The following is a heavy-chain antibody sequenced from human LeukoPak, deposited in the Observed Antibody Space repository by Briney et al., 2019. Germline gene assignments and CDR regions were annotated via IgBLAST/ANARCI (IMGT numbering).Heavy chain of an antibody. V-gene: IGHV3-23*01. CDR2: ISGSGGST. CDR3: AKDESGWDYFDY. Sequence: PGGSLRLSCAASGFTFSSYAMSWVRQAPGKGLEWVSAISGSGGSTYYADSVKGRFTISRDNSKNTLYLQMNSLRAEETAVYYCAKDESGWDYFDYWGQGTLVTVSS. CDR1: GFTFSSYA. D-gene: IGHD6-19*01. J-gene: IGHJ4*02.